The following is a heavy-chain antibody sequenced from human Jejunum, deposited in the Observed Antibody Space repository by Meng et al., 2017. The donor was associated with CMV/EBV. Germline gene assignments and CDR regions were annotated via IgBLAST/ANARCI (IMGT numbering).Heavy chain of an antibody. CDR1: GFTFSDSD. CDR2: IRTKVNSYAT. J-gene: IGHJ4*02. Sequence: EVQWAEPGGGLVQPGGSLKLSCAASGFTFSDSDIHWVRQASGKGLEWVGRIRTKVNSYATAYAASVTGRFTISRDDPKNTAYLQMNSLKTEDTAVYYCIRHERTFQRDWGQGTLVTVSS. V-gene: IGHV3-73*02. CDR3: IRHERTFQRD. D-gene: IGHD2/OR15-2a*01.